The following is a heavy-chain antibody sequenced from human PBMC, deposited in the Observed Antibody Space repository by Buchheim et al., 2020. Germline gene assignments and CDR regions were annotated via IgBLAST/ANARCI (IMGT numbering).Heavy chain of an antibody. CDR3: ARDRRFSSSWGIDY. CDR1: GGTFSNYA. Sequence: QVQLVQSGAEVKKPGSSVKVSCRASGGTFSNYAISWVRQAPGQGLEWMGAIIPMFGTAKYAQKFQGRVTITADESTGTAYMELRSLRSEDTAVYYCARDRRFSSSWGIDYWGQGPL. J-gene: IGHJ4*02. CDR2: IIPMFGTA. V-gene: IGHV1-69*01. D-gene: IGHD6-13*01.